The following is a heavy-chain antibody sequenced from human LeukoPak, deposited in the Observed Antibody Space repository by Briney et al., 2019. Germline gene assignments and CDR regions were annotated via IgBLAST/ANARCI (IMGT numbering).Heavy chain of an antibody. V-gene: IGHV4-30-2*01. CDR2: IYHSGST. D-gene: IGHD3-22*01. CDR3: ARANYYDGDY. Sequence: SETLSLTCAVSGGSISSGGYSWSWIRQPPGKGLEWIGYIYHSGSTYYNPSLKSRVTISVDTSKNQFFLKLSSVTAADTAVYYCARANYYDGDYWGQGTLVTVSS. CDR1: GGSISSGGYS. J-gene: IGHJ4*02.